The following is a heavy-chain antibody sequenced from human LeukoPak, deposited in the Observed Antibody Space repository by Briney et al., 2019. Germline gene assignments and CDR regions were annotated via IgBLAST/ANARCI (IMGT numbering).Heavy chain of an antibody. D-gene: IGHD6-13*01. V-gene: IGHV4-59*08. CDR2: IYYSGST. CDR3: AGHEGAGGHVN. CDR1: GGSISSYY. J-gene: IGHJ4*02. Sequence: SETLSLTCTVSGGSISSYYWSWIRQPPGKGLEWIGYIYYSGSTNYNPSLKSRVTISVDRSKNQFSLNVSSVTAADTAVYYCAGHEGAGGHVNWGQGTLVTVSS.